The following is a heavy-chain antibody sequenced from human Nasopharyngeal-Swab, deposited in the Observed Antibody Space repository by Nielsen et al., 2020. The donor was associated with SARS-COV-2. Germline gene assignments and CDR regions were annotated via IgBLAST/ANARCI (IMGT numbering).Heavy chain of an antibody. Sequence: ASVKVSCKASGYTFTSYGISWVRQAPGQGLEWMGWISAYNGNTNYAQKLQGRVTMTTDTSTSTAYTELRSLRSDDTAVYYCAREFSPYDSSGYSDYWGQGTLVTVSS. J-gene: IGHJ4*02. V-gene: IGHV1-18*01. CDR2: ISAYNGNT. CDR1: GYTFTSYG. D-gene: IGHD3-22*01. CDR3: AREFSPYDSSGYSDY.